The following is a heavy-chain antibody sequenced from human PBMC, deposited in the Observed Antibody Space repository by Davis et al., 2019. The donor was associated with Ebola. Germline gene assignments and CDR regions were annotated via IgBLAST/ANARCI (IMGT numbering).Heavy chain of an antibody. J-gene: IGHJ6*02. V-gene: IGHV1-69*06. Sequence: SVKVSCKASGGTFSSYAISWVRQAPGQGLEWMGGIIPIFGTANYAQKFQGRVTITADKSTSTAYMELSSLRSEDTAVYYCASVGYCSGGSCEPYYYYYYGMDVWGQGTTVTVSS. CDR2: IIPIFGTA. CDR3: ASVGYCSGGSCEPYYYYYYGMDV. CDR1: GGTFSSYA. D-gene: IGHD2-15*01.